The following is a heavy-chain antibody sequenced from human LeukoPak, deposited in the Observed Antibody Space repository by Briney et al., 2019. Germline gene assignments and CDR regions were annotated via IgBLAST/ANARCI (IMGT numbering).Heavy chain of an antibody. Sequence: SETLSLTCTVYGGSFSGYYWTWIRQPPGKGLEWIGDVNHIGSTNYNPSLKSRVSISVDTSKNQFSLRLSSVTAADTAVHYCARQGAWANSVDFWGQGTLVTVSS. D-gene: IGHD4-23*01. CDR3: ARQGAWANSVDF. J-gene: IGHJ4*02. CDR2: VNHIGST. CDR1: GGSFSGYY. V-gene: IGHV4-34*01.